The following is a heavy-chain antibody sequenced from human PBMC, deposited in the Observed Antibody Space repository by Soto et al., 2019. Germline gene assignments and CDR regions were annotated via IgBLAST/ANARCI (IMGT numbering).Heavy chain of an antibody. CDR2: INSDGSST. CDR3: ARGVYGDYYYYHYYMDC. D-gene: IGHD4-17*01. Sequence: PGGSLRLSCAASGFTLNSYWMYWVRQAPGKGLMWVSRINSDGSSTNYADSVKGRFTISIDNAKNTLYLQMNSLRAEDTAVYYCARGVYGDYYYYHYYMDCWGKAITVTVAS. J-gene: IGHJ6*03. V-gene: IGHV3-74*01. CDR1: GFTLNSYW.